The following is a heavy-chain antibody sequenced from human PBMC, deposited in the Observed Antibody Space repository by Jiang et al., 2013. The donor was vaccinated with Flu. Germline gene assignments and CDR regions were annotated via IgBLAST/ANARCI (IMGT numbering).Heavy chain of an antibody. J-gene: IGHJ6*04. CDR2: IYYSGST. CDR3: ARVRRYYGMDV. V-gene: IGHV4-59*01. CDR1: GGSISSYY. Sequence: GPGLVKPSETLSLTCTVSGGSISSYYWSWIRQPPGKGLEWIGYIYYSGSTNYNPSLKSRVTISVDTSKNQFSLKLSSVTAADTAVYYCARVRRYYGMDVWGKGTTVTVSS.